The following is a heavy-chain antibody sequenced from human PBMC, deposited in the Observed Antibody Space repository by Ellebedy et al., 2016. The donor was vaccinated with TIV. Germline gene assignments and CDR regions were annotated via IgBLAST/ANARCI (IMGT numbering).Heavy chain of an antibody. V-gene: IGHV3-21*01. J-gene: IGHJ4*02. D-gene: IGHD5-18*01. CDR2: ISSSSSYI. CDR1: GFTFSSYS. CDR3: ARNSHTAMDY. Sequence: GESLKISXAASGFTFSSYSMHWVRQAPGKGLEWVSSISSSSSYIYYADSLKGRFTISRDNAKNSLYLQMSSLRAEDTAVYYCARNSHTAMDYWGQGTLATVSS.